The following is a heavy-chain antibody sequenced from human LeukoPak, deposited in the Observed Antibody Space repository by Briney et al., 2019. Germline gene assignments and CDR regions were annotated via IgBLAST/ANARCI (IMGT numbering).Heavy chain of an antibody. CDR3: ARAGDGFDN. D-gene: IGHD3-16*01. CDR2: VNSDGSIT. J-gene: IGHJ4*02. V-gene: IGHV3-74*01. CDR1: GFIFNNYW. Sequence: GGSLRLSCAASGFIFNNYWMHWVRQAPGKGLVWVSRVNSDGSITVYADSVKGRFTISRDNAKNTLYLQVNSLRAEDTAVYYCARAGDGFDNWGQGTLVTVSS.